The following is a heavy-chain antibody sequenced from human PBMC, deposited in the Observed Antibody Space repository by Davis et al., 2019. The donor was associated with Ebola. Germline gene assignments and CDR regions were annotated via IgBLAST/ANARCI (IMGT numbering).Heavy chain of an antibody. Sequence: LRLSCTVSGASISSGTYYWSWIRQHPGKGLEWIGYIYYSGSTYYNPSLKSRVTISLDTSKNQFSLNLTSVTAADTAVYYCAIGGNCGGDCYSGYYFDYWGQGTLVTVSS. V-gene: IGHV4-31*03. D-gene: IGHD2-21*02. CDR1: GASISSGTYY. CDR3: AIGGNCGGDCYSGYYFDY. CDR2: IYYSGST. J-gene: IGHJ4*02.